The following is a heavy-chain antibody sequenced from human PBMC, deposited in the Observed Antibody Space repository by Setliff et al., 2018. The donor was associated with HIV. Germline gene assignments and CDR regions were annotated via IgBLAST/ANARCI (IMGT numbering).Heavy chain of an antibody. V-gene: IGHV4-38-2*01. D-gene: IGHD5-12*01. J-gene: IGHJ4*02. CDR3: ARRGAYGYDYFDY. CDR1: GYSISSGYY. CDR2: IFHSAAT. Sequence: SETLSLTCAVSGYSISSGYYWGWIRQPPGKGLEWIGSIFHSAATNYNPSLKSRVTISIDTSKNRFSLKLTSVTAADTAVYYCARRGAYGYDYFDYWGPGILVTVTS.